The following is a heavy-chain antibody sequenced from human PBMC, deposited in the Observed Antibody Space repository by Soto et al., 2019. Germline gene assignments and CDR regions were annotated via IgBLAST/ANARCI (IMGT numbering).Heavy chain of an antibody. V-gene: IGHV3-49*03. Sequence: PGGSLRLSCTASGFTFGDYAMSWFRQTPGKGLEWVGFIRSKAYGGTTEYAASVKGRFTISRDDSKSIAYLQMNSLKTEDTAVYYCTSIGYYYDSSGYLTHDAFDIWGQGTMVTVSS. CDR3: TSIGYYYDSSGYLTHDAFDI. CDR1: GFTFGDYA. CDR2: IRSKAYGGTT. J-gene: IGHJ3*02. D-gene: IGHD3-22*01.